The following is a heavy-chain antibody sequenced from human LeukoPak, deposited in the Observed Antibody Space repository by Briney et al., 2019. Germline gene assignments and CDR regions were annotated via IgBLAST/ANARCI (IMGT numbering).Heavy chain of an antibody. V-gene: IGHV4-59*01. CDR3: ARVTYTIAARYYYDMDV. D-gene: IGHD6-6*01. J-gene: IGHJ6*03. CDR1: GGSISTYY. CDR2: IYYSGST. Sequence: SETLSLTCTVSGGSISTYYWSWIRQPPGKGLEWIGYIYYSGSTNYIPSLKSRVTISVDTSKNQFSLKLSSVTAADTAVYYCARVTYTIAARYYYDMDVWGKGTTVTVSS.